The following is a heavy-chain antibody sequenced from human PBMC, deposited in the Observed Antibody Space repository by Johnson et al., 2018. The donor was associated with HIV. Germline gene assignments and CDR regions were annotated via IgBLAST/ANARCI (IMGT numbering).Heavy chain of an antibody. V-gene: IGHV3-23*04. CDR2: ISATGDIT. D-gene: IGHD3-22*01. J-gene: IGHJ3*02. CDR1: EFTFTRYA. CDR3: AKDHVKVVNDAFDI. Sequence: VQLVESGGDLVQPGGSLRVSCVVSEFTFTRYAMNWVRQAPGQGLEWVSSISATGDITYNSYSVEGRFTIFRDNFKNTLFMQMNNLGAEDPALYYCAKDHVKVVNDAFDIWGQGTMVTVSS.